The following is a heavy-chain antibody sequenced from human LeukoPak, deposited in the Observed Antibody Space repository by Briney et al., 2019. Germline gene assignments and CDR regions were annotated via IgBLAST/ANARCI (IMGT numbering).Heavy chain of an antibody. Sequence: GGSPRLSCAASGVTSRSYEMNWGREAPGEGLEWGSYISSSGSIIYYADSVKGRFTISRDNAKHSLYLQMNSLRAEDTAVYYCANRVPASLDRYYYGRDVWGQGTTVTVSS. CDR1: GVTSRSYE. V-gene: IGHV3-48*03. J-gene: IGHJ6*02. D-gene: IGHD2-2*01. CDR3: ANRVPASLDRYYYGRDV. CDR2: ISSSGSII.